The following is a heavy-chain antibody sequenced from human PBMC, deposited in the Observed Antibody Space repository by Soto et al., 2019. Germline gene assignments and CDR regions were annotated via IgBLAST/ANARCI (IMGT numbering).Heavy chain of an antibody. Sequence: GASVKVSCKASGYTFTSYGISWVRQAPGQGLEWMGWISAYNGNTNYAQKLQGRVTMTTDTSTSTAYMELSSLRSDDTAVYYCAADVSPIYCTNGVCFRPRDYYGMDVWGQGTTVTVSS. V-gene: IGHV1-18*01. CDR2: ISAYNGNT. D-gene: IGHD2-8*01. J-gene: IGHJ6*02. CDR3: AADVSPIYCTNGVCFRPRDYYGMDV. CDR1: GYTFTSYG.